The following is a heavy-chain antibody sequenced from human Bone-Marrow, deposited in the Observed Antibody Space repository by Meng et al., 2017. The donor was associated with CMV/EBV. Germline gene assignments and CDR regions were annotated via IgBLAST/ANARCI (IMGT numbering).Heavy chain of an antibody. Sequence: GESLKISCAASEFTLSSSDMTWVRQAPGKGLEWVSGISGINGITYDAESVKGRFTLSRDNSKNTLYLQMDSLRAEDTALYFCAKVGLGNRDTKPTYYIDLWGQGTQVTVSS. CDR1: EFTLSSSD. D-gene: IGHD5-24*01. CDR2: ISGINGIT. J-gene: IGHJ4*02. CDR3: AKVGLGNRDTKPTYYIDL. V-gene: IGHV3-23*01.